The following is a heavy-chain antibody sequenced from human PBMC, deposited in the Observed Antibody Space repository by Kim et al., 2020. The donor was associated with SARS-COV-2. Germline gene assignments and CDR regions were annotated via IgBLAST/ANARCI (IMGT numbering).Heavy chain of an antibody. CDR1: GFTFTSPA. CDR3: AASRAVLRYFGRRPYYYGVDV. D-gene: IGHD3-9*01. V-gene: IGHV1-58*02. J-gene: IGHJ6*02. CDR2: SVVGRGNT. Sequence: SVKVSCKASGFTFTSPAMQWVRQARGQRLEWIGWSVVGRGNTNYAQKFQERVTITRDMSTSTAYMELSSLRSEDTAGDYCAASRAVLRYFGRRPYYYGVDVWGQGTTVTVSS.